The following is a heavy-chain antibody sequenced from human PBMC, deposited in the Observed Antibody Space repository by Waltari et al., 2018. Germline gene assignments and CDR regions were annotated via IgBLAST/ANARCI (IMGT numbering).Heavy chain of an antibody. CDR3: TRTPDWYYGMDV. V-gene: IGHV3-49*04. Sequence: EVQLVESGGGLVQPGRSLRLSCTASGFTFGDYAMSWVRQAPGKGLEWVRLIRSKAYGGKTEYAASVKGRLTISRDDSKSIAYLQMNSLKTEDTAVYYCTRTPDWYYGMDVWGQGTTVTVSS. D-gene: IGHD3-9*01. CDR1: GFTFGDYA. CDR2: IRSKAYGGKT. J-gene: IGHJ6*02.